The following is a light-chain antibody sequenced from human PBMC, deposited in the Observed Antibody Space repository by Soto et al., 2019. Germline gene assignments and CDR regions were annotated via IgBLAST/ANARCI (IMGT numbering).Light chain of an antibody. J-gene: IGKJ1*01. V-gene: IGKV3-15*01. CDR3: QQYNNWPPVT. CDR2: GAS. CDR1: QSVSSN. Sequence: EIVMTQSPATLSVSQGERATLSCRASQSVSSNLAWYQQKPGQAPRLLIYGASTRATGIPARFSGSGSGTEFTLTISSLQSEDFAVYYCQQYNNWPPVTFGQGTKVDIK.